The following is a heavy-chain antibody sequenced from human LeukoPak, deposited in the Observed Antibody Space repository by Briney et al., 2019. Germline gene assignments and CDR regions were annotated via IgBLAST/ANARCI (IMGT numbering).Heavy chain of an antibody. CDR3: ARGITSGDYSDY. V-gene: IGHV4-39*01. J-gene: IGHJ4*02. Sequence: SETLSLTCTVSGGSISSSSYYWGWIRQPPGKGLEWIGSIYYSGSTYYNPSLKSRVTISVDTSKNQFSLKLSSVTAADTAVYYCARGITSGDYSDYWGQGTLVTVSS. CDR1: GGSISSSSYY. CDR2: IYYSGST. D-gene: IGHD3-16*01.